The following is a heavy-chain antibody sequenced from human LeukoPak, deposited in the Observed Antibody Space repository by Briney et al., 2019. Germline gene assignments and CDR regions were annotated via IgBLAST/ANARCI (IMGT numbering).Heavy chain of an antibody. V-gene: IGHV3-30*18. J-gene: IGHJ5*02. CDR1: GFTFSSYG. CDR2: ISYDGSNK. Sequence: GGTLRLSCAASGFTFSSYGMHWVRQAPGKGLEWVAVISYDGSNKYYADSVKGRFTISRDNSKNTLYLQMNSLRAEDTAVYYCAKDDSGYDFPNWFDPWGQGTLVTVSS. D-gene: IGHD5-12*01. CDR3: AKDDSGYDFPNWFDP.